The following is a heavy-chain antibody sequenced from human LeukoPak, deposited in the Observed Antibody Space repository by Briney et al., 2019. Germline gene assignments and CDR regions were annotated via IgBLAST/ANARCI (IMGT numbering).Heavy chain of an antibody. CDR3: ARQKSRIYYYGSGSYLAY. V-gene: IGHV4-4*02. Sequence: SETLSLTCAVSGGSISSSNWWSWVRQPPGKGLEWIGEIYHSGSTNYNPSLKSRVTISVDKSKNQFSLKLSSVTAADTAVYYCARQKSRIYYYGSGSYLAYWGQGTLVTVSS. CDR1: GGSISSSNW. J-gene: IGHJ4*02. D-gene: IGHD3-10*01. CDR2: IYHSGST.